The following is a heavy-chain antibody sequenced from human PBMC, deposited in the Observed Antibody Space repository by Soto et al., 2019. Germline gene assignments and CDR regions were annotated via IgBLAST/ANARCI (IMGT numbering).Heavy chain of an antibody. D-gene: IGHD5-18*01. J-gene: IGHJ4*02. V-gene: IGHV4-34*01. CDR2: VNHSGST. Sequence: SETLSLTCAVYGGSFSGYYWSWIRQPPGKGLEWIGEVNHSGSTNYNPSLKSRVTISVDTSKNQFSLKLSSVTAADTAVYYCARGIAQRGYSYGYWGQGTLVTVSS. CDR3: ARGIAQRGYSYGY. CDR1: GGSFSGYY.